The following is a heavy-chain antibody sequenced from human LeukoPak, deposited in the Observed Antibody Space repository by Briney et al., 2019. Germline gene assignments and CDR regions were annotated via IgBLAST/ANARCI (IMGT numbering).Heavy chain of an antibody. V-gene: IGHV4-39*01. CDR3: ARYTGGWHAFDY. D-gene: IGHD6-19*01. Sequence: SETLSLTCSVSGDSISGSPWGWFRQPPGKGLESVATVSSTGNTFYNPSLKSRVTISVDTSKNQVSLKLTSVTAADTAVYYCARYTGGWHAFDYWGQGTLVTVSS. CDR1: GDSISGSP. CDR2: VSSTGNT. J-gene: IGHJ4*02.